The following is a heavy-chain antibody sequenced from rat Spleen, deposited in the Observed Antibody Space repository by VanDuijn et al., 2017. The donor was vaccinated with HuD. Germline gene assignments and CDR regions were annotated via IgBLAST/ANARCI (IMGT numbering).Heavy chain of an antibody. CDR3: VNTYYGYWFGY. J-gene: IGHJ3*01. D-gene: IGHD1-9*01. CDR1: GFTFSDYY. CDR2: ISYDGSST. V-gene: IGHV5-29*01. Sequence: EVQLAESGGGLVQPGRSLKLSCAASGFTFSDYYMAWVRQAPTKGLEWVATISYDGSSTYYRDSVKGRFTISRDNAKSTLYLQMGSLRSEDTATYYCVNTYYGYWFGYWGQGTLVTVSS.